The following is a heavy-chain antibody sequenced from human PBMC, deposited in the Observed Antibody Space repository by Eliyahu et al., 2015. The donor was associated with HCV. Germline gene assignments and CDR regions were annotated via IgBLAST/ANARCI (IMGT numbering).Heavy chain of an antibody. CDR1: GGSISSYY. D-gene: IGHD6-19*01. J-gene: IGHJ5*02. CDR2: IYYSGST. CDR3: ASGGGGIAVAGTGGWLDP. V-gene: IGHV4-59*01. Sequence: QVQLQESGPGLVKPSETLSLTCTVSGGSISSYYWSWIRQPPGKGLEWIAYIYYSGSTNPHPPLKSRVTISLDTSKNQFSLKLSSVTAADTAVYYCASGGGGIAVAGTGGWLDPWGQGTLVTVSS.